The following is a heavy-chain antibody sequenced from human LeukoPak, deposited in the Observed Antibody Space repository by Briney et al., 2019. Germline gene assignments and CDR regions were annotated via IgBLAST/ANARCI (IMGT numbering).Heavy chain of an antibody. CDR3: ARGYCSSTSCYNEDAFDI. V-gene: IGHV1-69*05. D-gene: IGHD2-2*02. Sequence: GASVKVSCKASGGTFSSYAISWVRQAPGQGLEWMGGIIPIFGTANYAQKFQGRVTITTDESTSTAYMELSSLRSEDTAVYYCARGYCSSTSCYNEDAFDIWGQGTMVTVSS. J-gene: IGHJ3*02. CDR2: IIPIFGTA. CDR1: GGTFSSYA.